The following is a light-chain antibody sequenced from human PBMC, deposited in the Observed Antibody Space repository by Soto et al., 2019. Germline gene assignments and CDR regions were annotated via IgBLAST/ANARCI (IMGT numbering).Light chain of an antibody. CDR3: QQYYTTPPT. J-gene: IGKJ3*01. CDR2: WAS. V-gene: IGKV4-1*01. CDR1: QNVLYSSNNKNY. Sequence: DIVMTQSPDSLAVSLGERATINCKSSQNVLYSSNNKNYLAWYQQKPRQPPKLLIYWASTRESGVPDRFSGSGSGTDFTLTINYLQAEDVAVYYCQQYYTTPPTFGPGTKVDIK.